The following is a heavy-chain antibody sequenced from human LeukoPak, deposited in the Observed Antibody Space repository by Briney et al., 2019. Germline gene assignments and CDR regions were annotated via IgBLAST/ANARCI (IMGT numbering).Heavy chain of an antibody. J-gene: IGHJ4*02. CDR2: IIPIVGTT. CDR3: ARGGYYYDSSGYSHLPDY. Sequence: ASVKVSCKASGYTFSSYGFSWVRQAPGQGLEWMGGIIPIVGTTNYAQMFQGRVTITADESTSTAYMELSSLRSEGTAVYYCARGGYYYDSSGYSHLPDYWGQGTLVTVSA. D-gene: IGHD3-22*01. CDR1: GYTFSSYG. V-gene: IGHV1-69*13.